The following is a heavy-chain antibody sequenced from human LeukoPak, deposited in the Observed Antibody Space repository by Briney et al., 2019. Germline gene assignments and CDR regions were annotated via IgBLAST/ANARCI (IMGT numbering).Heavy chain of an antibody. CDR1: GFTFTTYW. J-gene: IGHJ5*02. CDR3: ARDVPRTSGP. CDR2: INSDGSIT. Sequence: GGSLRLSCAASGFTFTTYWMHWVRQAPGKGLVWVSHINSDGSITSYADSVKGRFTVSRDNAKNTLYLQMNSLRAEDTAVYYCARDVPRTSGPWGQGTLVTVSS. V-gene: IGHV3-74*01. D-gene: IGHD3-10*01.